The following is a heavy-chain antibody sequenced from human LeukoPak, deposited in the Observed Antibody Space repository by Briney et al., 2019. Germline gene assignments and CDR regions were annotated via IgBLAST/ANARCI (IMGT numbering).Heavy chain of an antibody. D-gene: IGHD5-24*01. J-gene: IGHJ4*02. V-gene: IGHV3-23*01. CDR1: GFTFSSYA. CDR2: ISGSGGST. Sequence: GGSLRLSCAVSGFTFSSYAMSWVRQAPGKGLEWVSAISGSGGSTHYADSVKGRFTISRDNSKNMLYLQMNSLRAEDTAIYYCTRVGYIDEGIDYWGQGTLVTVSS. CDR3: TRVGYIDEGIDY.